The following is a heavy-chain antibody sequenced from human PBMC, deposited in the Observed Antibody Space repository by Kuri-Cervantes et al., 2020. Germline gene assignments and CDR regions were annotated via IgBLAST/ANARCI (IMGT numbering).Heavy chain of an antibody. J-gene: IGHJ5*02. CDR2: MNPNSGNT. D-gene: IGHD2-15*01. V-gene: IGHV1-8*02. CDR1: GYTFTSYD. CDR3: ARGRYCTGGSCYGRRFDP. Sequence: ASVKVSCKASGYTFTSYDINWVRQATGQGLEWMGWMNPNSGNTGYAQKFQGRVTMTRNNSISTAYMELSSLRSEDTAVYYCARGRYCTGGSCYGRRFDPWGQGTLVTVSS.